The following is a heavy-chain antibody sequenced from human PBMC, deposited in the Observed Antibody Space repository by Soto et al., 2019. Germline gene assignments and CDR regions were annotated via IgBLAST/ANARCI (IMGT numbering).Heavy chain of an antibody. Sequence: QLQLQESGPGLVKPSETLSLTCTVSGGSISSSSYYWGWIRQPPGKGLEWIGSIYYSGSTYYNPSLKSRVTISVDTSKNQFSLKLSSVTAADTAVYYCAGEYSSSWDDAFDIWGQGTMVTVSS. CDR2: IYYSGST. V-gene: IGHV4-39*01. J-gene: IGHJ3*02. CDR3: AGEYSSSWDDAFDI. CDR1: GGSISSSSYY. D-gene: IGHD6-13*01.